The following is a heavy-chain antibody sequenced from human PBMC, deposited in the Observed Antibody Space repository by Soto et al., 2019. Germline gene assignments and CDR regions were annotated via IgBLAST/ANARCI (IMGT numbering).Heavy chain of an antibody. CDR1: GFTFSNAW. CDR2: IKSKTDGGTT. V-gene: IGHV3-15*01. Sequence: EVQLVESGGGLVKPGGSLRLSCAASGFTFSNAWMSWVHQAPGKGLEWVGRIKSKTDGGTTDYAAPVKGRFTISRDDSKNTLYLQMNSLKTEDTAVYYCTTGLYGSGSSGGMDVWGQGTTVTVSS. CDR3: TTGLYGSGSSGGMDV. D-gene: IGHD3-10*01. J-gene: IGHJ6*02.